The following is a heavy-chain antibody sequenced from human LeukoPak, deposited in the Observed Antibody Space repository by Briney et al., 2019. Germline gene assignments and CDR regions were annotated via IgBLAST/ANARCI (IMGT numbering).Heavy chain of an antibody. V-gene: IGHV4-30-2*01. Sequence: SETLSLTCAVSGGSISSGGYSWSWIRQPPGKGLEWIGYIYHSGSTYYNPSLKSRVTISVDRSKNQFSLKLSSVTAADTAVYYCARAGGYDSFSLDYWGQGTLVTVSS. D-gene: IGHD5-12*01. CDR2: IYHSGST. J-gene: IGHJ4*02. CDR3: ARAGGYDSFSLDY. CDR1: GGSISSGGYS.